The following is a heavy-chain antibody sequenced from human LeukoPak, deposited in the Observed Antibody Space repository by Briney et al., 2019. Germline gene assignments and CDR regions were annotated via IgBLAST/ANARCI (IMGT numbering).Heavy chain of an antibody. V-gene: IGHV4-31*03. CDR1: GGSISSGGYY. Sequence: SETLSLTCTVSGGSISSGGYYWRWLRQHPGKGLEWIGYIYYSGSTYYNPSLKSRVTISVDTSKNQFSLKLSSVTAADTAVYYCARARYFDWLFTPFFDYWGQGTLVTVSS. CDR3: ARARYFDWLFTPFFDY. J-gene: IGHJ4*02. D-gene: IGHD3-9*01. CDR2: IYYSGST.